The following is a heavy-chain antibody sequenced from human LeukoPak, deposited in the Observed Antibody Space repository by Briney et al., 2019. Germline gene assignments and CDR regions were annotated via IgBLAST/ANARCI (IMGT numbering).Heavy chain of an antibody. J-gene: IGHJ4*02. D-gene: IGHD3-22*01. CDR3: ARYYYDSSGYFDY. CDR2: IYYSGST. Sequence: PSETLSLTCTVSGGSISSYYWSWIRQPPGKGLEWIGYIYYSGSTNYNPSLKSRVTISVDTSKNQFSLKLSSVTAADTAVYYCARYYYDSSGYFDYWGQGTLVTVSS. V-gene: IGHV4-59*08. CDR1: GGSISSYY.